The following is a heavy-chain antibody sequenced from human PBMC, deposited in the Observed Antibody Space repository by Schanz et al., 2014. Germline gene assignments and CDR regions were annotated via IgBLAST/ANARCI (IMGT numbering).Heavy chain of an antibody. CDR1: GFTFSIYG. CDR2: MIGSGSSV. D-gene: IGHD3-22*01. V-gene: IGHV3-23*01. CDR3: AKDGRLPYYGTGSDFDY. J-gene: IGHJ4*02. Sequence: EVQLLESGGGPVQPGGSLRLSCAASGFTFSIYGMSWVRQAPGKGLEWVSRMIGSGSSVFYADSVKGRFTISRDNLKNTVYLQMNSLRAGDTAVYYCAKDGRLPYYGTGSDFDYWGQGTLXAVSS.